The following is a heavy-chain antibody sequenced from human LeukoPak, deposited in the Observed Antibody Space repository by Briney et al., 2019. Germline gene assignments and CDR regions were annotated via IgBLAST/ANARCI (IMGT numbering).Heavy chain of an antibody. D-gene: IGHD6-19*01. J-gene: IGHJ4*02. CDR1: GFTFSSHG. V-gene: IGHV3-33*06. CDR3: AKDSYTSGWDFDY. CDR2: IWYDGSYK. Sequence: GGSLRLSCAASGFTFSSHGFHWVRQAPGKGLEWVALIWYDGSYKYYADSVKGRFTVSKDNSKSTLYLQMNSLRAEDAAVYYCAKDSYTSGWDFDYWGQGTLVTVSS.